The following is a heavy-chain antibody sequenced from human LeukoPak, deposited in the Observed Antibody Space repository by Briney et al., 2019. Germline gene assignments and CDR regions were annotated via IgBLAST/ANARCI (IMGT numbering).Heavy chain of an antibody. Sequence: GGSLRLSCAASGFTFSSYSMNWVRQAPGKGLVWVSRINTDGSFTRYADSVQGRFTISRDTAKNTLFLQMNSLRAEDTAVYYCAREAKVGGALQYWGQGILVTVSS. CDR1: GFTFSSYS. CDR2: INTDGSFT. CDR3: AREAKVGGALQY. J-gene: IGHJ4*02. V-gene: IGHV3-74*01. D-gene: IGHD1-26*01.